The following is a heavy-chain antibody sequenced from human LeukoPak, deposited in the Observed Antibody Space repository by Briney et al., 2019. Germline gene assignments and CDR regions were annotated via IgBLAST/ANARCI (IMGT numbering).Heavy chain of an antibody. Sequence: GGSLRLSCAASGFTFSSYWMNWAREAPGKGLEWGAGINHNGNVNYYVDSVKGRFTISRDNAKNSLYLQMSNLRAEDTAVYFCARGGGLDVWGQGATVTVSS. CDR1: GFTFSSYW. D-gene: IGHD3-16*01. CDR3: ARGGGLDV. V-gene: IGHV3-7*03. CDR2: INHNGNVN. J-gene: IGHJ6*02.